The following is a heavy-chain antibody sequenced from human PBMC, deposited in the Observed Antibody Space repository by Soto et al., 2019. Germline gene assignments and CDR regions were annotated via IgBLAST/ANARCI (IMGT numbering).Heavy chain of an antibody. CDR3: ARSSTSANYFDY. Sequence: QVQLQESGPGLVKPSQTLSLTCTVSGGSISSGGYYWSWIRQYPGKGLEWIGYIYYSGSTYYNPSLKSRVTISVDPSKNQFSLKLSSVTAADTAVYYCARSSTSANYFDYWGQGTLVTVSS. D-gene: IGHD2-2*01. J-gene: IGHJ4*02. CDR1: GGSISSGGYY. CDR2: IYYSGST. V-gene: IGHV4-31*03.